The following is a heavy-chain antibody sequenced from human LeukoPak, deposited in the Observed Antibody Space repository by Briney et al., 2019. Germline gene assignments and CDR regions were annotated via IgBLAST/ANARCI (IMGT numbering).Heavy chain of an antibody. D-gene: IGHD3-10*01. CDR2: FDPEDGET. CDR3: ATVAGGLWFGEFVYYFDY. V-gene: IGHV1-24*01. Sequence: ASVKVSCKVSGYTLTELSMHWVRQAPGKGLEWMGGFDPEDGETIYAQKFQGRVTMTEDTSTDTAYMELSSLRSEDTAVYYCATVAGGLWFGEFVYYFDYWGQGTLVTASS. CDR1: GYTLTELS. J-gene: IGHJ4*02.